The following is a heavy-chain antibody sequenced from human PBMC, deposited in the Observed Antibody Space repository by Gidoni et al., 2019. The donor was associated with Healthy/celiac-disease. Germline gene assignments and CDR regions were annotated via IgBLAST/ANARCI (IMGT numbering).Heavy chain of an antibody. CDR1: GFTFSSYA. D-gene: IGHD3-10*01. Sequence: QVQLVESGGGVVQPGRSLRLSCAASGFTFSSYAMHWVRQAPGKGLEWVAVISYDGSNKYYADSVKGRFTISRDNSKNTLYLQMNSLRAEDTAVYYCALWAFEFGYFDYWGQGTLVTVSS. V-gene: IGHV3-30*01. J-gene: IGHJ4*02. CDR3: ALWAFEFGYFDY. CDR2: ISYDGSNK.